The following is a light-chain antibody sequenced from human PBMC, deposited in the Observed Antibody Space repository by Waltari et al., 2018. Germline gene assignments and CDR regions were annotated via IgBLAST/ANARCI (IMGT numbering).Light chain of an antibody. J-gene: IGLJ1*01. Sequence: QSALTQPASVSGSPGQSITISCTGTSSDIGGYKYVSLYQQHPGKAPKLMMYDVSNRPSGVSNRFSGSKSGNTASLTISGLQAEDEADYYCSSYTSSSTLYVFGTGTKVIVL. CDR3: SSYTSSSTLYV. CDR2: DVS. CDR1: SSDIGGYKY. V-gene: IGLV2-14*03.